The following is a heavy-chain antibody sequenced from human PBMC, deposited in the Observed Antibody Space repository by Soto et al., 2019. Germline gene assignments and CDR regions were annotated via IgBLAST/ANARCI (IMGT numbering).Heavy chain of an antibody. CDR3: ARDNGMAGSFDP. V-gene: IGHV3-48*02. D-gene: IGHD2-8*01. Sequence: GGSLRLSCTASGFTFSTYSMNWVRQAPGKGPEWVAYITGFSGTKYYADSVRGRFTISRDNARDSLYLQMNSLRDEDTAVYYCARDNGMAGSFDPWGQGTRVTVSS. CDR2: ITGFSGTK. J-gene: IGHJ5*02. CDR1: GFTFSTYS.